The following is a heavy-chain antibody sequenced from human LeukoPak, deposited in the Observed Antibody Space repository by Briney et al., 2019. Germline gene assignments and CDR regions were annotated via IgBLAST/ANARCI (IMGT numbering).Heavy chain of an antibody. V-gene: IGHV3-23*01. Sequence: GGSLRLSCAASGFTFSSYAMSWARQAPGKGLEWVSAISGSGGSTYYADSVKGRFTISRDNSKNTLYLQMNSLRAEDTAVYYCARGEGYYYYYMDVWGKGTTVTVSS. CDR3: ARGEGYYYYYMDV. J-gene: IGHJ6*03. CDR1: GFTFSSYA. D-gene: IGHD3-16*01. CDR2: ISGSGGST.